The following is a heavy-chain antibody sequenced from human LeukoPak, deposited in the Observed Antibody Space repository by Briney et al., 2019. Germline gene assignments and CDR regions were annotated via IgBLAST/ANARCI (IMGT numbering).Heavy chain of an antibody. J-gene: IGHJ4*02. V-gene: IGHV3-23*01. D-gene: IGHD7-27*01. CDR1: GFTFSNHA. CDR2: ISGSGDST. Sequence: GGSLRLSCAASGFTFSNHAMSWVRQAPGKGLEWVSTISGSGDSTYYADSVKGRFTISGDNSKNTLYLQMNSLRAEDMAVYYCARRGPNWGFFDYWGRGTLVTVSS. CDR3: ARRGPNWGFFDY.